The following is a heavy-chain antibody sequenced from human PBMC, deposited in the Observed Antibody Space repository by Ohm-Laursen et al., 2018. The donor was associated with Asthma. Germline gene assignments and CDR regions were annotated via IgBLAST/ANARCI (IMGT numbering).Heavy chain of an antibody. J-gene: IGHJ6*02. D-gene: IGHD4-17*01. CDR1: GFTFRSYA. CDR3: ARGPNTVRNIYYYGMDV. V-gene: IGHV3-30-3*01. Sequence: SSLRLSCAASGFTFRSYAMHWVRQAPGKGLEWVAVGGSYYDGGLKYYADSVNGRFTVSRDDSKNTLYLQMNSLRPDDTAVYYCARGPNTVRNIYYYGMDVWGQGTTVTVSS. CDR2: GGSYYDGGLK.